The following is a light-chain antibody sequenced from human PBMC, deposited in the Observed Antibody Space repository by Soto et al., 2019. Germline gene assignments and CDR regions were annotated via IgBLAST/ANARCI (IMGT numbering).Light chain of an antibody. CDR3: HQYDILPRT. V-gene: IGKV3-20*01. CDR1: QSVSSSY. Sequence: EIVLTQSPGTLSLSPGERATLSCRASQSVSSSYLAWYQQKPGQAPRLLIYGTSSRATGIPDRFSGSGSGTDFTLTIGRLEPEDLAVYYCHQYDILPRTLGQGTKVDIK. CDR2: GTS. J-gene: IGKJ1*01.